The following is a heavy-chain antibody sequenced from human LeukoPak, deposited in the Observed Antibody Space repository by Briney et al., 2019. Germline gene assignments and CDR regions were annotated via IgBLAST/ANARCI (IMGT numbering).Heavy chain of an antibody. CDR3: ARGITMIVVVDY. Sequence: LSQTLSLTCTVSGGSISSGDYYWSWIRQPPGKGLEWIGYIYYSGSTYYNPSLKSRVTISVDTSKNQFSLKLSSVTAADTVVYYCARGITMIVVVDYWGQGTLVTVSS. CDR2: IYYSGST. D-gene: IGHD3-22*01. V-gene: IGHV4-30-4*01. CDR1: GGSISSGDYY. J-gene: IGHJ4*02.